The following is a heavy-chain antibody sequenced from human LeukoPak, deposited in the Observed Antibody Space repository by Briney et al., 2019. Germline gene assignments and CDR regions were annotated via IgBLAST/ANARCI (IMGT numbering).Heavy chain of an antibody. CDR3: ARAAAAAMANYFDY. Sequence: ASVKVSCKSSGNTFTDYYIYWVRQAPGQGLEWMGWINPNSGGTSYAQKFQDRVTMTRDTSISTAYMELSSLRSDDTAVYYCARAAAAAMANYFDYWGQGTLVTVSS. CDR1: GNTFTDYY. D-gene: IGHD2-2*01. J-gene: IGHJ4*02. V-gene: IGHV1-2*02. CDR2: INPNSGGT.